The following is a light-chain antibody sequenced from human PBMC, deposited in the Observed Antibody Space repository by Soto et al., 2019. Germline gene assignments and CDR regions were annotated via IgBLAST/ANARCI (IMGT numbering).Light chain of an antibody. J-gene: IGKJ4*01. CDR3: QQYNSYSL. Sequence: DIQMTQSPSTLSASVGDRVTITCRASQSISSWLAWYQQKPGKAPKLLIYKASSLESGVPSRFSGSGSGTEFTLTINCLQPDDFATYYCQQYNSYSLFGGGTKVEIK. CDR1: QSISSW. V-gene: IGKV1-5*03. CDR2: KAS.